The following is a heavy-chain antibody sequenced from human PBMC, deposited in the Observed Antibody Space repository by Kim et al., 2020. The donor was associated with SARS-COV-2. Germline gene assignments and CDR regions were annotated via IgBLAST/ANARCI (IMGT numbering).Heavy chain of an antibody. V-gene: IGHV3-9*01. Sequence: DSVKGRFTISRDNAKNSLYLQMNSLRAEDTALYYCAKVRPKYYCYYGMDVWGQGTTVTVSS. J-gene: IGHJ6*02. CDR3: AKVRPKYYCYYGMDV.